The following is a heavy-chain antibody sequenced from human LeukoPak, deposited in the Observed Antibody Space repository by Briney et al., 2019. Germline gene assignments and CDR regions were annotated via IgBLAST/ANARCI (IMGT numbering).Heavy chain of an antibody. D-gene: IGHD2-21*01. J-gene: IGHJ4*02. V-gene: IGHV3-33*05. CDR1: GFIFSHYG. Sequence: GGSLRLSCAASGFIFSHYGMHWVRQAPGKGLEWVAVIQNDASTENFADSVKGRFTISRDNSKNTVFLQMNSLRVEDTAVYYCARELSQIVWGGLDYGGQGTLVFVSS. CDR3: ARELSQIVWGGLDY. CDR2: IQNDASTE.